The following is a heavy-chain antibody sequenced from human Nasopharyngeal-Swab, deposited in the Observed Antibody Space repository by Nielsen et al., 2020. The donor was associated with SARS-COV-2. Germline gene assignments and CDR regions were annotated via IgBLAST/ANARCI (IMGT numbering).Heavy chain of an antibody. D-gene: IGHD4-17*01. J-gene: IGHJ4*02. CDR1: GFTFSSYA. CDR3: ARDAPAHYGAFY. CDR2: IAHDASNE. Sequence: GESLKISCAASGFTFSSYAMHWVRQAPGKGLEWVAFIAHDASNEYYGDSVKGRFSISRDSSKNTLCLQMDSLRGEDTAVYYCARDAPAHYGAFYWGRGTLVTASS. V-gene: IGHV3-30*04.